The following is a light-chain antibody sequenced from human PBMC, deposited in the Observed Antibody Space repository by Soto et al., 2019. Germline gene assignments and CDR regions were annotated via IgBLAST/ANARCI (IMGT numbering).Light chain of an antibody. CDR3: CSYAGSYTWV. V-gene: IGLV2-11*01. CDR2: DVS. CDR1: SSDVGGYNY. Sequence: QSALTQPRSVSGSPGQSVTISCTGTSSDVGGYNYVSWYQQYPGKAPKLMIYDVSKRPSGVPDRFSGSKSGNTASLTISGLQAEDEADYYCCSYAGSYTWVFCGGTKLTVL. J-gene: IGLJ3*02.